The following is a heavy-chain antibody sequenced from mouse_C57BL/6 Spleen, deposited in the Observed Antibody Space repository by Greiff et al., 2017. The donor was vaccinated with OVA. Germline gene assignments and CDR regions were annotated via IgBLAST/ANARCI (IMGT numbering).Heavy chain of an antibody. CDR2: IRLKSDNYAT. Sequence: EVQLVESGGGLVQPGGSMKLSCVASGFTFSNYWMNWVRQSPEKGLEWVAQIRLKSDNYATHYAESVKGRFTISRDDSKSSVYLQMNNLRAEDTGIYYCTGGITTVVATYFDYWGQGTTLTVSS. CDR1: GFTFSNYW. V-gene: IGHV6-3*01. D-gene: IGHD1-1*01. CDR3: TGGITTVVATYFDY. J-gene: IGHJ2*01.